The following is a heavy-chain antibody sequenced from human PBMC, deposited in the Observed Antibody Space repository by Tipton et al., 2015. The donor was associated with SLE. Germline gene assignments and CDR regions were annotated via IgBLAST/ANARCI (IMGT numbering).Heavy chain of an antibody. CDR2: INPNRGGT. V-gene: IGHV1-2*02. D-gene: IGHD6-19*01. J-gene: IGHJ4*02. CDR1: GYTFTGYY. CDR3: ARGQWWLVRYFDY. Sequence: QVQLVQSGAEVKKPGASVKVSCKASGYTFTGYYMHWVRQAPGQGLEWMGWINPNRGGTNYAQKFQGRVTMTRDTSISTAYMELSRLRSDDTAMYYCARGQWWLVRYFDYWGQGTLVTVSS.